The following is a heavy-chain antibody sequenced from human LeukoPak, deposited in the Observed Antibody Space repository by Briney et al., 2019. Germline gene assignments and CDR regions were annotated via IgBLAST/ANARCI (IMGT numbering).Heavy chain of an antibody. CDR3: ARNGIAAAGTGSWFDP. CDR2: IYYSGST. J-gene: IGHJ5*02. Sequence: SSQTLSLTCTVSGGSISSGGYYWSWIRQHPGKGLEWIGYIYYSGSTYYNPSLKSRVTISVDTSKNQFSLKLSSVTAADTAVYYCARNGIAAAGTGSWFDPWGQATMVTHCS. D-gene: IGHD6-13*01. CDR1: GGSISSGGYY. V-gene: IGHV4-31*03.